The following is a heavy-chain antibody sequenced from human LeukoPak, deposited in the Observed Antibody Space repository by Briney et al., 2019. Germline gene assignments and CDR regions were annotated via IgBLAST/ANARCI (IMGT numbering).Heavy chain of an antibody. J-gene: IGHJ4*02. CDR2: INHSGST. CDR1: GGSLSGYY. Sequence: SETLSLTCAVYGGSLSGYYWSWIRQPPGKGLEWIGEINHSGSTNYNPSLKSRVTISVDTSKNQFSLKLTSVTAADTAVYYCARAKGGDGYNPFDYWGQGTLVTVSS. CDR3: ARAKGGDGYNPFDY. V-gene: IGHV4-34*01. D-gene: IGHD5-24*01.